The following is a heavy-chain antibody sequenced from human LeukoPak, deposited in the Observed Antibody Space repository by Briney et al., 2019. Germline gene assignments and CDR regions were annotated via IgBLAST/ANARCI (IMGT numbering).Heavy chain of an antibody. CDR1: GGTFSSYA. CDR3: ARGKVRGVIKEKGFYYYGMDV. V-gene: IGHV1-69*13. J-gene: IGHJ6*02. Sequence: SVKVSCKASGGTFSSYAISWVRQAPGQGLEWMGGIIPIFGTANYAQKFQGRVTITADESTSTAYMELSSLRSEDTAVYYCARGKVRGVIKEKGFYYYGMDVWGQGTPVTVSS. D-gene: IGHD3-10*01. CDR2: IIPIFGTA.